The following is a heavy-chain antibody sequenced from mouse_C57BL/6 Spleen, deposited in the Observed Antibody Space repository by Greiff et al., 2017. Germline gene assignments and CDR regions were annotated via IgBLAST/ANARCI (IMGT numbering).Heavy chain of an antibody. Sequence: DVMLVESGGGLVKPGGSLKLSCAASGFTFSDYGMHWVRQAPEKGLEWVAYISSGSSTIYYADTVKGRFTISRDNAKNTLFLQMTSLRSEDTAMYYCARGYYGNYMDYWGQGTSVTVSS. CDR3: ARGYYGNYMDY. CDR2: ISSGSSTI. CDR1: GFTFSDYG. J-gene: IGHJ4*01. V-gene: IGHV5-17*01. D-gene: IGHD2-1*01.